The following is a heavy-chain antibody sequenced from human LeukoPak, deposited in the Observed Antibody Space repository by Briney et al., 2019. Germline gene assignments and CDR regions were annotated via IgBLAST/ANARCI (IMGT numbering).Heavy chain of an antibody. D-gene: IGHD3-22*01. CDR3: AKDIYDSSGYYDY. J-gene: IGHJ4*02. CDR2: IVSSGGST. Sequence: PGGSLRLSCAASGFTFSSYAMSWVRQAPGKGLEWVSAIVSSGGSTYYADSVKGRFTISRDNSKNTLYLQMNSLRAEDAAVYYCAKDIYDSSGYYDYWGQGTLVTVSS. V-gene: IGHV3-23*01. CDR1: GFTFSSYA.